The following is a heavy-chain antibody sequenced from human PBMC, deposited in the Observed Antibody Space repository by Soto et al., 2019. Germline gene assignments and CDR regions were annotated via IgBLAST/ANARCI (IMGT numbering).Heavy chain of an antibody. CDR2: IKQDGSEK. V-gene: IGHV3-7*05. D-gene: IGHD4-17*01. CDR3: ARDLTYSAYYGEGWFDP. Sequence: GGSLRLSCAASGFTFSSYWMSWVRQAPGKGLEWVANIKQDGSEKYYVDSVKGRFTISRDNAKNSLYLQMNSLRAEDTAVYYCARDLTYSAYYGEGWFDPWGQGTLVTVSS. CDR1: GFTFSSYW. J-gene: IGHJ5*02.